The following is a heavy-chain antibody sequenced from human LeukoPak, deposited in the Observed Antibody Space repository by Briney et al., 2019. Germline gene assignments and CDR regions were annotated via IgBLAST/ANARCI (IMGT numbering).Heavy chain of an antibody. J-gene: IGHJ5*02. CDR2: INHSGST. D-gene: IGHD6-6*01. CDR1: GGSFSGYY. CDR3: AREYHLSIAARTNWFDP. Sequence: PSETLSLTCAVYGGSFSGYYWSWIRQPPGKGLEWIGEINHSGSTNYNPSLKSRVTISVDTSKNQFSLKLSSVTAADTAVYYCAREYHLSIAARTNWFDPWGQGTLVTVSS. V-gene: IGHV4-34*01.